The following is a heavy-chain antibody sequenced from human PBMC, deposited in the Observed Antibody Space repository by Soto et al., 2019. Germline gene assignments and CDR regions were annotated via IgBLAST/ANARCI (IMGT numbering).Heavy chain of an antibody. J-gene: IGHJ4*02. CDR3: ARERGRRIDY. V-gene: IGHV3-53*01. CDR1: GFIVSDSY. Sequence: EVQMVESGGALIQPGGSLRLSCAASGFIVSDSYMTWVRQAPGKGLEWVSVLYSGGNTYYADSVKGRFTISRDNSKNTLYLQMNSLREEDTAVYYCARERGRRIDYWGQGTLVTVSS. CDR2: LYSGGNT.